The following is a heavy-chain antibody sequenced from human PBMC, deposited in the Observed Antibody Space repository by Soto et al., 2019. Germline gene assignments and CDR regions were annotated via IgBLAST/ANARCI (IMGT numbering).Heavy chain of an antibody. D-gene: IGHD2-21*02. Sequence: QVQLVQSGAEEKKPGASVKVSCKASGYTFTSYAMHWVRQAPGQRLEWMGWINAGNGNTKYSQKFQGRVTITRDTSASTAYMELSSLRSEDTAVYYCARAWVVVTAPDYWGQGTLVTVS. CDR1: GYTFTSYA. J-gene: IGHJ4*02. CDR2: INAGNGNT. V-gene: IGHV1-3*05. CDR3: ARAWVVVTAPDY.